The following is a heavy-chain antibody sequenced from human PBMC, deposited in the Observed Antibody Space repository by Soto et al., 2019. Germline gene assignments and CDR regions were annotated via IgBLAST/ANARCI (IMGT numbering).Heavy chain of an antibody. CDR1: GGSISSSSYY. V-gene: IGHV4-39*01. CDR2: IYYSGST. Sequence: SETLSLTCTVSGGSISSSSYYWGWIRQPPGKGLEWIGSIYYSGSTYYNPSLKSRVTISVDTSKNQFSLKLSSVTAADTAVYYCARLRGLTTVITNWYFDLWRRGTLVTVSS. J-gene: IGHJ2*01. D-gene: IGHD4-17*01. CDR3: ARLRGLTTVITNWYFDL.